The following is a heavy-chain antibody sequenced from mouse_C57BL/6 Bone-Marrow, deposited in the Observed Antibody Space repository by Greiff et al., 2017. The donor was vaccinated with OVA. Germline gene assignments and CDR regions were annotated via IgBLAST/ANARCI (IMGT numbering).Heavy chain of an antibody. CDR1: GYSFTGYY. CDR3: ARVDYYGSSLDY. Sequence: VQLKHSGPELVKPGASVKISCKASGYSFTGYYMNWVKQSPEKSLEWIGEINPSTGGTTYNQKFKAKATLTVDKSSSTAYMQLKSLTSEDSAVYYCARVDYYGSSLDYWGQGTTLTVSS. J-gene: IGHJ2*01. D-gene: IGHD1-1*01. CDR2: INPSTGGT. V-gene: IGHV1-42*01.